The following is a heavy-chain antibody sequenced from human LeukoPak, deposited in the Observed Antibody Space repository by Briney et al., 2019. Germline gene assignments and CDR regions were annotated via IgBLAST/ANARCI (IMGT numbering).Heavy chain of an antibody. CDR3: ARGEAPYYDFWSGYYTYGYYFDY. V-gene: IGHV3-7*01. Sequence: PGGSLRLSCAASGFTFSSYWMSWVRQAPGKGLEWVANIKQDGSEKYYVDSVKGRFTISRDNAKNSLYLQMNSLRAEDTAVYYCARGEAPYYDFWSGYYTYGYYFDYWGQGTLVTVSS. CDR1: GFTFSSYW. J-gene: IGHJ4*02. CDR2: IKQDGSEK. D-gene: IGHD3-3*01.